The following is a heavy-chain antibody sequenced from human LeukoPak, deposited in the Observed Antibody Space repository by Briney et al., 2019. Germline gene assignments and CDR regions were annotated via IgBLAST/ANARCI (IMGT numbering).Heavy chain of an antibody. CDR3: ARGRERNIVVVVAATPRKNWFDP. J-gene: IGHJ5*02. CDR1: GGSFSGYY. D-gene: IGHD2-15*01. CDR2: INHSGST. Sequence: SETLSLTCAVYGGSFSGYYWSWIRRPPGKGLKWIGEINHSGSTNYNPSLKSRVTISVDTCKNQFSLKLSSVTAADTAVYYCARGRERNIVVVVAATPRKNWFDPWGQGTLVTVSS. V-gene: IGHV4-34*01.